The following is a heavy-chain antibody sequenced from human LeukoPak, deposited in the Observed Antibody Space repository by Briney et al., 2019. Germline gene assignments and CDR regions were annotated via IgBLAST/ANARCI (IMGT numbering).Heavy chain of an antibody. Sequence: PSETLSLTCTVSGGSISSSSYYWGWIRQPPGKGLEWIGSIYYSGSTYYNPSLKSRVTVSVDTSKNQFSLKLSSVTAADTAVYYCASTFRSDYWGQGTLVTVSS. CDR2: IYYSGST. CDR3: ASTFRSDY. V-gene: IGHV4-39*07. CDR1: GGSISSSSYY. J-gene: IGHJ4*02.